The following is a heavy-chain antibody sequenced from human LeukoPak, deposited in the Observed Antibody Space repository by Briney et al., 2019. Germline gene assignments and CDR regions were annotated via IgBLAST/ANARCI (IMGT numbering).Heavy chain of an antibody. D-gene: IGHD3-9*01. V-gene: IGHV3-53*01. CDR3: TRTSDILTGYTPREAYYYYYHMDV. CDR2: IYSGGST. J-gene: IGHJ6*03. CDR1: GFTVSSNY. Sequence: GGSLRLSCAASGFTVSSNYMSWVRQAPGKGLEWVSVIYSGGSTYYADSVKGRFTISRDNSKNTAYLQMNSLKTEDTAVYYCTRTSDILTGYTPREAYYYYYHMDVWGKGTTVTISS.